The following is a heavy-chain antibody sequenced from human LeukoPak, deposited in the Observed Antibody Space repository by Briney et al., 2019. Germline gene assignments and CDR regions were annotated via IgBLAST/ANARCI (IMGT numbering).Heavy chain of an antibody. J-gene: IGHJ5*02. CDR2: TYSDGST. Sequence: SETLSLTCTVSGGFLSGFYWSWIRQSPRLGLEWIGLTYSDGSTMYNPSLTSRVTISVDTSKNQISLRLTSVTAADTAIYYCARDVVAVPGSDNWFDPWGQGTLVTVSS. V-gene: IGHV4-59*01. CDR1: GGFLSGFY. D-gene: IGHD6-19*01. CDR3: ARDVVAVPGSDNWFDP.